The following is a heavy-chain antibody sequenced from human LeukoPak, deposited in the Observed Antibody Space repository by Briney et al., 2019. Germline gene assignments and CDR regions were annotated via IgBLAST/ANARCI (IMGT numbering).Heavy chain of an antibody. J-gene: IGHJ4*02. CDR1: GLTFSSYG. CDR3: ATGWGGDDY. D-gene: IGHD3-16*01. V-gene: IGHV3-30*03. Sequence: PGGSLRLSCAASGLTFSSYGMHWVRQAPGKGLEWVAVISYDGSNKYYADSVKGRFTISRDNSKNTLYLQMYSLRAEDTAVYYCATGWGGDDYWGQGTLVTVSS. CDR2: ISYDGSNK.